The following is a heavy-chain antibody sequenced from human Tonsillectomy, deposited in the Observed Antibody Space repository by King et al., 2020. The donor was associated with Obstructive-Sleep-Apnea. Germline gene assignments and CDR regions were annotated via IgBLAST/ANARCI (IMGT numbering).Heavy chain of an antibody. J-gene: IGHJ4*02. V-gene: IGHV3-9*01. D-gene: IGHD6-13*01. Sequence: VQLVESGGGLVQPGRSLRLSCAASGFTFDDYAMHWVRQAPGKGLEWVSGISWNSGSIGYADSVKGRFTISRDNAKNSLYLQMNSLRAEDTALYYCAKDSHRSWYYFDYWGQGTLVTVSS. CDR1: GFTFDDYA. CDR3: AKDSHRSWYYFDY. CDR2: ISWNSGSI.